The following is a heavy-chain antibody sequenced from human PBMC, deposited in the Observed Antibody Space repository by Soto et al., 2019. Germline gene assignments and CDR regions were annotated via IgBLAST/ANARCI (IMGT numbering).Heavy chain of an antibody. Sequence: SEILSLTCTVSGGSISSGDYYWSWIRQPPGKGLEWIGYIYYSGSTYYNPSLKSRVTISVDTSKNQFSLKLSSVTAADTAVYYCARDYGDYVGGYYGMDVWGQGTTVTVSS. CDR1: GGSISSGDYY. D-gene: IGHD4-17*01. CDR3: ARDYGDYVGGYYGMDV. V-gene: IGHV4-30-4*01. CDR2: IYYSGST. J-gene: IGHJ6*02.